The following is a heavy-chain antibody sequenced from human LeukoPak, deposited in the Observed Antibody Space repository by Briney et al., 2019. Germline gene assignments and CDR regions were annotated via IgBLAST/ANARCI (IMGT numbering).Heavy chain of an antibody. CDR1: GYSFTSYW. CDR2: IYPGDSDT. J-gene: IGHJ4*02. Sequence: LGESLKISCKGSGYSFTSYWIGWVRQMPGKGLEWMGIIYPGDSDTRYSPSFQGQVTISADKSISTAYLQWSSLKASDTAMYYCARLPPHYTTYCTNGVCYIGDLLAFDYWGQGTLVTVSS. CDR3: ARLPPHYTTYCTNGVCYIGDLLAFDY. D-gene: IGHD2-8*01. V-gene: IGHV5-51*01.